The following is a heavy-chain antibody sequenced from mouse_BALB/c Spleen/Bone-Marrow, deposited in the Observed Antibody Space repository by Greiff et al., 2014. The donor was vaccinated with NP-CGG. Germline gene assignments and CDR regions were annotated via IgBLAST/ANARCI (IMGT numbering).Heavy chain of an antibody. Sequence: DVMLVESGGGLVKPGGSLRPSCAASGFTFSDFHMFWFRQTPEKRLEWVATISNGGTYTYYPDSVKGRFTISRDNAKNNLYLQMSSLKSEDTAMYYCARSGERYGAMDYWGQGTSVTVTP. V-gene: IGHV5-4*02. J-gene: IGHJ4*01. D-gene: IGHD1-1*02. CDR1: GFTFSDFH. CDR2: ISNGGTYT. CDR3: ARSGERYGAMDY.